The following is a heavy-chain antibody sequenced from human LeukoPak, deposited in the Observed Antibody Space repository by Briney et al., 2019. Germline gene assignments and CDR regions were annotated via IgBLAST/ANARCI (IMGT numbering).Heavy chain of an antibody. CDR1: GDSISSGGYY. D-gene: IGHD2-15*01. V-gene: IGHV4-31*03. CDR3: AREGNYCSGGSCYPGWFDP. J-gene: IGHJ5*02. CDR2: IYYSGST. Sequence: SETLSLTCTVSGDSISSGGYYWSWIRQHPGKGLEWIGYIYYSGSTYYNPSLKSRVTISVDTSKNQFSLKLSSVTAADTAVYYCAREGNYCSGGSCYPGWFDPWGQGTLVTVSS.